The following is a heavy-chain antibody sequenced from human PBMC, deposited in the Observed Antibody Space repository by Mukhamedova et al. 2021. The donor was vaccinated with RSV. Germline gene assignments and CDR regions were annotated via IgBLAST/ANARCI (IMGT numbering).Heavy chain of an antibody. J-gene: IGHJ4*02. CDR3: ARRAYTSSSFVWDN. V-gene: IGHV1-2*02. Sequence: GLEWMGWINPNSGDTNYAQKFHDRVTMTRDTSITTAYMELSRLTSDDTAVYYCARRAYTSSSFVWDNWGQGTMVTVSS. CDR2: INPNSGDT. D-gene: IGHD3-16*01.